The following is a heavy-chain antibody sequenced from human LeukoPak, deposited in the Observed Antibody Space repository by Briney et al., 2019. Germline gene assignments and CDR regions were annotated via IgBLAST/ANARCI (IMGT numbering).Heavy chain of an antibody. CDR3: LNGVVPKDY. Sequence: WLRQAPGGGREWVSGISISGDTTYYADSVQGRFIISRDNPKNTVYLQMYSLRVDDTAVYYCLNGVVPKDYWGQGALVTVSS. V-gene: IGHV3-23*01. D-gene: IGHD2-21*01. J-gene: IGHJ4*02. CDR2: ISISGDTT.